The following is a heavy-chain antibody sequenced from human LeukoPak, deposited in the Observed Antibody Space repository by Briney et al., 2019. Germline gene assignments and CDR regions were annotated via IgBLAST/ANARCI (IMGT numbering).Heavy chain of an antibody. CDR1: GFTFSSYG. CDR3: ARDLGNWGWNDF. J-gene: IGHJ4*02. D-gene: IGHD7-27*01. V-gene: IGHV3-30*03. CDR2: ISYDGSNK. Sequence: GGSLRLSCAASGFTFSSYGMHWVRQAPGKGLEWVAVISYDGSNKYYADSVKGRFSISRDNSKNTLYLQMNSLRAEDTAVYYCARDLGNWGWNDFWGQGTLVTVSS.